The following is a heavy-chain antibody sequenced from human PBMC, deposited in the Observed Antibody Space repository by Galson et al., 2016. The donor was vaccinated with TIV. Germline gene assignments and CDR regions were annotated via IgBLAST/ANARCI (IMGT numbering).Heavy chain of an antibody. CDR3: AKVLVGGGNNMIFDY. Sequence: SLRLSCAASGFTFNNYWMSWVRQAPGKGLEWVANIKQDGSEKDYVDSVKGRFTISRDNSKNTLYLEMNSLRAEDTAVYYCAKVLVGGGNNMIFDYWGQGTLVTVSS. CDR1: GFTFNNYW. V-gene: IGHV3-7*03. J-gene: IGHJ4*02. D-gene: IGHD1/OR15-1a*01. CDR2: IKQDGSEK.